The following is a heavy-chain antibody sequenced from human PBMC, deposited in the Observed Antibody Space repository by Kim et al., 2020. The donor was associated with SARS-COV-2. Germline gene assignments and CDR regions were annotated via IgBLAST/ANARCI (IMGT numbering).Heavy chain of an antibody. D-gene: IGHD3-10*01. CDR1: GFTFSSYW. CDR3: ARDLGSRALWFGELLSGVVGAEQDAYYGMDV. J-gene: IGHJ6*02. V-gene: IGHV3-7*01. CDR2: IKQDGSEK. Sequence: GGSLRLSCAASGFTFSSYWMSWVRQAPGKGLEWVANIKQDGSEKYYVDSVKGRFTISRDNAKNSLYLQMNSLRAEDTAVYYCARDLGSRALWFGELLSGVVGAEQDAYYGMDVWGQGTTVTVSS.